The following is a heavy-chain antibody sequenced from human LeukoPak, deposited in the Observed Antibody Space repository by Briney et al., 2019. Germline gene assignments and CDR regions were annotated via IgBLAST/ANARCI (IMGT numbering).Heavy chain of an antibody. CDR2: IYPGDSDT. J-gene: IGHJ4*02. CDR3: ARPDYYDSSGVSSIDY. CDR1: GYSFTSYW. Sequence: GESLKISCKGSGYSFTSYWIGWVRQMPGKGLEWMGIIYPGDSDTRYSPSFQGRVTISADKSISTAYLQWSSLKASDTAMYYCARPDYYDSSGVSSIDYWGQGTLVTVSS. V-gene: IGHV5-51*01. D-gene: IGHD3-22*01.